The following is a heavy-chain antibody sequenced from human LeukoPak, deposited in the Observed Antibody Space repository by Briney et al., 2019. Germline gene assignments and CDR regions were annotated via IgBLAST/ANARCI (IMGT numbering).Heavy chain of an antibody. D-gene: IGHD4-23*01. CDR2: INSDGINT. J-gene: IGHJ4*02. CDR3: AKDYATVGDYDY. V-gene: IGHV3-74*01. CDR1: GFTFSNYW. Sequence: GGSLRLSCAASGFTFSNYWMHWVRQAPGKGLVWVSRINSDGINTSYADSVQGRFTISRDNAKNTVYLQMNSLRAEDTAVYYCAKDYATVGDYDYWGQGTLVTVSS.